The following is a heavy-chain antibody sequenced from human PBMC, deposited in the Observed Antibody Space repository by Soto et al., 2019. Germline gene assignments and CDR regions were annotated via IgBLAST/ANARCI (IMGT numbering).Heavy chain of an antibody. J-gene: IGHJ6*02. V-gene: IGHV3-48*02. CDR1: GFDFSKYN. D-gene: IGHD1-1*01. Sequence: EVQVVESGGGLIQPGGSLRLSCAGSGFDFSKYNMDWVRQAPGKGLEWISYISNTSRTKFYADSVKGRFTISRDNARSSLFLEMNSLRDEDTAIYYCARDGNRGYDMDVWGQGTTVPVSS. CDR3: ARDGNRGYDMDV. CDR2: ISNTSRTK.